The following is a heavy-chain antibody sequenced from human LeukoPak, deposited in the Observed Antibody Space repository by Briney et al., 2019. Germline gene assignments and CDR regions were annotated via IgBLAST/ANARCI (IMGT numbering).Heavy chain of an antibody. Sequence: GGSLRLSCAASGFTFSSYAMSWVRQAPGKGLEWVAVISYDGSNKYYADSVKGRFTISRDNSKNTLYLQMNSLRAEDTAVYYCARAPGDYRAWYYFDYWGQGTLVTVSS. CDR1: GFTFSSYA. V-gene: IGHV3-30*04. CDR2: ISYDGSNK. D-gene: IGHD4-11*01. J-gene: IGHJ4*02. CDR3: ARAPGDYRAWYYFDY.